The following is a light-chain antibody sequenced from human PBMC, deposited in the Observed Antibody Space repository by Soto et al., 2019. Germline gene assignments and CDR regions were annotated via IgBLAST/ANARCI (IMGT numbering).Light chain of an antibody. CDR3: QHLNSYPLP. V-gene: IGKV1-9*01. CDR1: QGISSY. Sequence: DIQLTQSPSFLSASVGDRVTITCRATQGISSYLAWYQQKPGKAPNLLIYDASTLQSGVPSRFSGSASGTEFTLTISSLQPEDFATYYCQHLNSYPLPFGGGTQVEIK. J-gene: IGKJ4*01. CDR2: DAS.